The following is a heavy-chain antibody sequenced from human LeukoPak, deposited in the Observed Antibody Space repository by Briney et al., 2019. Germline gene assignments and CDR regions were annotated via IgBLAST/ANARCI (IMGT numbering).Heavy chain of an antibody. CDR2: NYPGDSDT. CDR3: ARGVVPAAIPNNWFDP. Sequence: GESLKISCNGSGYSFTSYWIGLVRQMPGKGLEWMGINYPGDSDTRYSPSFQGQVTISADKSISTAYLQWSSLKASDTAMYYCARGVVPAAIPNNWFDPWGQGTLVTVSS. J-gene: IGHJ5*02. CDR1: GYSFTSYW. D-gene: IGHD2-2*01. V-gene: IGHV5-51*01.